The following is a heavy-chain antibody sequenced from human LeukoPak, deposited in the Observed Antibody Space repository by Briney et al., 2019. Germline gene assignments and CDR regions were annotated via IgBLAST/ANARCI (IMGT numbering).Heavy chain of an antibody. CDR2: INPNSGGT. J-gene: IGHJ5*02. V-gene: IGHV1-2*02. D-gene: IGHD3-10*01. CDR3: ANYGFSGSVYHGKFDP. Sequence: ASVKVSCKASGYTFTGYYIHWVRQAPGQGLEWMGWINPNSGGTNFAQRSQGRVTMTRDTSISTAYMELSRLRSDDTAVYYCANYGFSGSVYHGKFDPWGQGTLVTVSS. CDR1: GYTFTGYY.